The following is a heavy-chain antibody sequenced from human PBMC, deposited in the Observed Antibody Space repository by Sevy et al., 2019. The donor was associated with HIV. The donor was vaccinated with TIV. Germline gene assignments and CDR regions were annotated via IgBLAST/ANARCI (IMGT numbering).Heavy chain of an antibody. Sequence: GGSLRLSCAVSGFTFSSYSMNWVRQAPGKGLEWVSFISTSGTYKYYADSVKGRFTISRDNAKNSLFLQMNSLRADDTAVYYCARDLNDYNNYMYSFAYWGQGTLVTDSS. V-gene: IGHV3-21*01. J-gene: IGHJ4*02. CDR3: ARDLNDYNNYMYSFAY. D-gene: IGHD4-4*01. CDR2: ISTSGTYK. CDR1: GFTFSSYS.